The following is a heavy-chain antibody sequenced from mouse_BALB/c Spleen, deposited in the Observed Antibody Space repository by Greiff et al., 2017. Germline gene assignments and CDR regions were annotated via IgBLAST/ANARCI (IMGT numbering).Heavy chain of an antibody. CDR3: ARWITRGYFDV. CDR2: ISSGGGNT. V-gene: IGHV5-9*03. Sequence: EVKLMESGGGLVKPGGSLKLSCAASGFTFSSYTMSWVRQTPEKRLEWVATISSGGGNTYYPDSVKGRFTISRDNAKNNLYLQMSSLRSEDTALYYCARWITRGYFDVWGAGTTVTVSS. D-gene: IGHD1-1*01. J-gene: IGHJ1*01. CDR1: GFTFSSYT.